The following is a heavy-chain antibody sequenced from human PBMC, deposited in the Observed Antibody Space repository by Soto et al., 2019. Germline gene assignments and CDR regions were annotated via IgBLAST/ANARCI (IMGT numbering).Heavy chain of an antibody. J-gene: IGHJ6*02. Sequence: QVQLVQSGAEVKKPGSSVKVSCKASGGTFSSYAISWVRQAPGQGLEWMGGIIPIFGTANYAQKFQGRVTITADESTSTDYMELSSLRSEDTAVYYCARGRIAVAGNYYGMDVWGQGTTVTVSS. D-gene: IGHD6-19*01. CDR2: IIPIFGTA. CDR1: GGTFSSYA. V-gene: IGHV1-69*01. CDR3: ARGRIAVAGNYYGMDV.